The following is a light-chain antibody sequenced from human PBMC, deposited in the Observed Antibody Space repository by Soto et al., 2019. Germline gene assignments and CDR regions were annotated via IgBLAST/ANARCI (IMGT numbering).Light chain of an antibody. Sequence: QSALTQPASVSGSPGQSITISCSGTTSDVGIYNLVSWYQQHPGKAPKLVIYEVDKRPSGVSNRFSGSRSGNTASLTISGLQSEDEADYYCSSYAGSSWVFGGGTKVTVL. V-gene: IGLV2-23*02. CDR3: SSYAGSSWV. CDR1: TSDVGIYNL. J-gene: IGLJ3*02. CDR2: EVD.